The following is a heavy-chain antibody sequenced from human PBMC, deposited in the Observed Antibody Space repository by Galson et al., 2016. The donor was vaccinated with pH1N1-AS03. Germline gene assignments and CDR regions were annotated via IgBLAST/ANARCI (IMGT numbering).Heavy chain of an antibody. CDR1: GFIFSNHG. V-gene: IGHV3-53*01. Sequence: SLRLSCAASGFIFSNHGMHWVRQAPGKGLEWVSVIYSGGITYYADSVKGRFTISRDSSKNTLYLQMNSLRAEDTAVYYCARLRVVVVPAALGGSDYFDSWGQGTLVTVSS. CDR3: ARLRVVVVPAALGGSDYFDS. CDR2: IYSGGIT. J-gene: IGHJ4*02. D-gene: IGHD2-2*01.